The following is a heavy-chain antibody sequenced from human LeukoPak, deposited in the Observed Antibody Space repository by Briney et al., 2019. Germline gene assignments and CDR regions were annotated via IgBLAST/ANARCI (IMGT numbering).Heavy chain of an antibody. V-gene: IGHV1-46*01. CDR2: INPSGGST. Sequence: ASVKVSCKASGYAFTNYYMHWVRQAPGQGLEWMGIINPSGGSTRYAQKFQGRVSMTSDTSTSTVYMELSSLRSEDTAVYYCARDRYVGNYYGMDVWGQGTTVTVSS. J-gene: IGHJ6*02. CDR1: GYAFTNYY. D-gene: IGHD4-23*01. CDR3: ARDRYVGNYYGMDV.